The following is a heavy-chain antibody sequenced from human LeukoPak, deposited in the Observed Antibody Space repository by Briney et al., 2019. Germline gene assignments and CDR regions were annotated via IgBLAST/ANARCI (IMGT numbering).Heavy chain of an antibody. CDR2: IYYSGNT. Sequence: SETLSLTCTVSGGSISGYCWSWIRQPPGKGLEWIGYIYYSGNTNYNPSLKSRVTISVDTSKNQFSLKLSSVTAADTAVYSCARVNWGVNGFDYWGQGTLVTVSS. D-gene: IGHD7-27*01. CDR1: GGSISGYC. V-gene: IGHV4-59*01. J-gene: IGHJ4*02. CDR3: ARVNWGVNGFDY.